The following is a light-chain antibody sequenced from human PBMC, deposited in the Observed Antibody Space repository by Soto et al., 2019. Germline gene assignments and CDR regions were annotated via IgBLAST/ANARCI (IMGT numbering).Light chain of an antibody. CDR3: QKCKVAPLT. J-gene: IGKJ4*01. Sequence: DLQMTQSPSSLSAFVGDRVTITCRASQDIGNFLAWYQQKPGKVPKLLIYAASTLQSGVPSRFSGSGSGTDFTLTISSLQPEDVATYYCQKCKVAPLTFGGGTKVEIK. V-gene: IGKV1-27*01. CDR2: AAS. CDR1: QDIGNF.